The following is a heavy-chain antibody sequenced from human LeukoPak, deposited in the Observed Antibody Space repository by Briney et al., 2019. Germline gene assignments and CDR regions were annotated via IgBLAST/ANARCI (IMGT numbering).Heavy chain of an antibody. V-gene: IGHV4-39*07. CDR1: GFTFSSYS. J-gene: IGHJ2*01. Sequence: GSLRLSCAASGFTFSSYSMNWVRQAPGKGLEWIGSIYYSGSTYYNPSLKSRVTISVDRSKNQFSLKLSSVTAADTAVYYCAREVVPAAIPGWYFDLWGRGTLVTVSS. CDR3: AREVVPAAIPGWYFDL. CDR2: IYYSGST. D-gene: IGHD2-2*01.